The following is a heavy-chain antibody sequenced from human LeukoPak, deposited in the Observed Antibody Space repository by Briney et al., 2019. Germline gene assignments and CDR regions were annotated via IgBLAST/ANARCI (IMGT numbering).Heavy chain of an antibody. CDR3: ARVAAAGTRLFFDY. CDR1: GGSISSYY. D-gene: IGHD6-13*01. J-gene: IGHJ4*02. V-gene: IGHV4-4*07. CDR2: IYTSGST. Sequence: SETLSLTCTVSGGSISSYYWSWIRQPAGKGLEYIGRIYTSGSTDYNPSLKSRITMSVDTSKNQFSLRLSSVTAADTAVYYCARVAAAGTRLFFDYWGQGTLVTVSS.